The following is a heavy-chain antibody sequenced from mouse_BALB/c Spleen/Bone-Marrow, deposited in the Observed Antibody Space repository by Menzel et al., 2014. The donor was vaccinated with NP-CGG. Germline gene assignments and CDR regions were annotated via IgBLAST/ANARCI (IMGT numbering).Heavy chain of an antibody. CDR2: IWGGGIT. V-gene: IGHV2-6-4*01. CDR3: ARRELHAMDY. CDR1: GFSLSRYS. J-gene: IGHJ4*01. Sequence: VKLVESGPGLVSPSQSLSITCTVSGFSLSRYSVHWIRQPPGKGLEWLGMIWGGGITDYNSALRSRLSIINDNSKSQVFLKMSSLQTDDTAMYYCARRELHAMDYWGQGTSVTVSS.